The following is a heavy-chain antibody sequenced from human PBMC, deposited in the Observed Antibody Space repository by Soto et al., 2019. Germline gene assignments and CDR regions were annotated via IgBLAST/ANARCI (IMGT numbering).Heavy chain of an antibody. CDR2: IIPILGIA. Sequence: GASVKVSCKAPGGTFSSYTISWVRQAPGQGLEWMGRIIPILGIATYAQKFQGRVTITADKSTSTAYMELSSLRSEDTAVYYCARSLEAGHAFDIWGQGTMVTVSS. D-gene: IGHD6-19*01. CDR1: GGTFSSYT. CDR3: ARSLEAGHAFDI. J-gene: IGHJ3*02. V-gene: IGHV1-69*02.